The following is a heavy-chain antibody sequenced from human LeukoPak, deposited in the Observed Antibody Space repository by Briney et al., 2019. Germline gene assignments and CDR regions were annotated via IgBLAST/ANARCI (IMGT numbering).Heavy chain of an antibody. V-gene: IGHV1-69*13. D-gene: IGHD4-11*01. J-gene: IGHJ6*03. CDR2: IIPILGTA. CDR3: ARGPATVTNYYYYYMDV. CDR1: GGTFSSHA. Sequence: ASVKASCKASGGTFSSHAISWVRQAPGQGLEWMGGIIPILGTANYAQNFQGRVTITADESTSTAYMELSSLRSEDTAVYYCARGPATVTNYYYYYMDVWGKGTTVTVSS.